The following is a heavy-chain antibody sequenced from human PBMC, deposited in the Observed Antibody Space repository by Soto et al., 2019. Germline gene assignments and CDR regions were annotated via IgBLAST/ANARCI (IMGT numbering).Heavy chain of an antibody. J-gene: IGHJ6*02. D-gene: IGHD2-15*01. CDR1: GYKFITFY. CDR2: INPSSGTT. Sequence: QAQLVQSGAEVKRPGASVKVSCKASGYKFITFYMHWVRQAPGQGLEWMGLINPSSGTTSYTQRFQGRVTMTGDTSTNTVYMELSSLKSEDTAVYFCARDQGYKENYYGMDVWGQGTTVTVSS. V-gene: IGHV1-46*01. CDR3: ARDQGYKENYYGMDV.